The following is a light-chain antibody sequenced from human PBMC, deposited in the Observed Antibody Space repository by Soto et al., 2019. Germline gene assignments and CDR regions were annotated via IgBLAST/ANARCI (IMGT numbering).Light chain of an antibody. Sequence: EIVLTQSPGTLSLSQGERATLSCRASQSVSSTYLAWYQQKPGQAPRLLIYGASSRATGIPDRFSGSGSGTDFTLTISRLEPEDFAVYSCNQYGSSFWTSGQGTKVEI. CDR1: QSVSSTY. CDR3: NQYGSSFWT. CDR2: GAS. V-gene: IGKV3-20*01. J-gene: IGKJ1*01.